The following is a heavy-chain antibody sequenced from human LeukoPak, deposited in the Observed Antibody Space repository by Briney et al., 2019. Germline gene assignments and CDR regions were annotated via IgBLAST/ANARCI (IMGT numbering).Heavy chain of an antibody. CDR1: GGSISSSSYY. Sequence: SETLSLTCTVSGGSISSSSYYWGWIRQPPGKGLEWIGSIYYSGSTYYNPSLKSRIAMSLDTSRNRFSLRLRSVTAADTAVYYCARAPGAFDVWGQGTMVTVSS. D-gene: IGHD7-27*01. CDR2: IYYSGST. J-gene: IGHJ3*01. V-gene: IGHV4-39*02. CDR3: ARAPGAFDV.